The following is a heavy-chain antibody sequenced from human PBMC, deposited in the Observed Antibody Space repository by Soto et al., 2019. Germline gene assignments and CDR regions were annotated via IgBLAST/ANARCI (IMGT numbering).Heavy chain of an antibody. V-gene: IGHV3-33*01. CDR2: IWYDGSNK. Sequence: QVQLVESGGGVVQPGRSLRLSCAASGFTFSSYGMHWVRQAPGKGLEWVAVIWYDGSNKYYADSVKGRFTISRDNSKNTLYLQMNSLRAEDTAVYYCARDHSNCDAFDIWGQGTMVTVSS. J-gene: IGHJ3*02. CDR1: GFTFSSYG. D-gene: IGHD2-15*01. CDR3: ARDHSNCDAFDI.